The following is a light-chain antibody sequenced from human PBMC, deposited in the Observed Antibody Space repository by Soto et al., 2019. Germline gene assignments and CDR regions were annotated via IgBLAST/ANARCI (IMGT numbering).Light chain of an antibody. V-gene: IGLV2-8*01. CDR1: SSDVGGYNY. Sequence: QSVLTQPPCASVSPGQSVTISCTGTSSDVGGYNYVSLYQQHPGKAPKLMIYEVSKRPSGVPDRFSGSKSGNTASLTVSGLQAEDEADYYCSSYAGSNTYVFGTGTKVTVL. CDR2: EVS. J-gene: IGLJ1*01. CDR3: SSYAGSNTYV.